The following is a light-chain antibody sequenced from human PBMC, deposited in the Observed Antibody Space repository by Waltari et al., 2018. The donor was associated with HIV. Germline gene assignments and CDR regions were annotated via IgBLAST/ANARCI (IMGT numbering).Light chain of an antibody. CDR2: GNS. Sequence: QSVLTQPPSVSGAPGQRVTISCTGSSSNIGAGYDLHWYQQIPGTAPKPLIYGNSHRPSGVPDRFSGSKSGTSASLAITGLQAEDEADYYCQSYDSSLSVWVFGGGTKLTVL. J-gene: IGLJ3*02. CDR3: QSYDSSLSVWV. V-gene: IGLV1-40*01. CDR1: SSNIGAGYD.